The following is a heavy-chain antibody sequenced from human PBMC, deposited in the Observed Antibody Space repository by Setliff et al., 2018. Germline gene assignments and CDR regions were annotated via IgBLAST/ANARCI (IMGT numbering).Heavy chain of an antibody. CDR2: IIPLFGPA. Sequence: AASVKVSCKASGGTFSSYAISWLRQAPGQGLERMGGIIPLFGPADYAQKFQDTVTITADESTSTAYMELRSLRSEDTAVYYCARGYCDGIGCPAPLYYFDSWGQGTLVTVSS. D-gene: IGHD2-21*01. CDR3: ARGYCDGIGCPAPLYYFDS. V-gene: IGHV1-69*13. CDR1: GGTFSSYA. J-gene: IGHJ4*02.